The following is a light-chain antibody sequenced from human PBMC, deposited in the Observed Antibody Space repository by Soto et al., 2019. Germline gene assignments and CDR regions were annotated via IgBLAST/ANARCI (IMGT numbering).Light chain of an antibody. CDR1: SSNIGGNT. Sequence: SALTQPPSASGTPGQRVTISCSTSSSNIGGNTVNWYQQVPGTAPKLLIYSYDQRPSGVPDRFSGSKSGTSASLAISGLQSEDEADYYCAAWDASLNGYVFGTGTKVTV. CDR2: SYD. V-gene: IGLV1-44*01. J-gene: IGLJ1*01. CDR3: AAWDASLNGYV.